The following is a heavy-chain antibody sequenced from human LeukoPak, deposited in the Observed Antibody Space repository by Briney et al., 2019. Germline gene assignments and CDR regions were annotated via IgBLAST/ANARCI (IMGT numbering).Heavy chain of an antibody. V-gene: IGHV3-11*05. D-gene: IGHD2-2*01. Sequence: GGSLRLSCAASRFTFSDYYMVWIRQAPGKGLEWVSYISNSGSSTKYADSVKGRFTISRDNAKNSLSLQMNSVGPEDTAVYYCARADRTSWFDYWGQGTLVTVSS. CDR1: RFTFSDYY. CDR3: ARADRTSWFDY. J-gene: IGHJ4*02. CDR2: ISNSGSST.